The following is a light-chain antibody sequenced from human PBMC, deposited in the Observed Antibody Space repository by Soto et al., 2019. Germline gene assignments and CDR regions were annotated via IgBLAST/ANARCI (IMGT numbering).Light chain of an antibody. CDR1: RSNLGRNY. J-gene: IGLJ3*02. CDR3: SAWDDTLNGQV. V-gene: IGLV1-47*01. CDR2: RNT. Sequence: QSVLTQPPSASGAPGQRVTMSCSGSRSNLGRNYGYWYQQVPGTAPKLLIQRNTERPSGVHDRFSGSKSGTSVSLTISGLRSDDEATYFCSAWDDTLNGQVFGGGTKLTVL.